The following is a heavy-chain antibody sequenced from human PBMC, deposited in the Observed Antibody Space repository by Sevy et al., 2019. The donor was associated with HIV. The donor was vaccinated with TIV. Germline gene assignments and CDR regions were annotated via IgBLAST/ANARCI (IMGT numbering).Heavy chain of an antibody. CDR3: AGIMLGYGDCSRNSCYPSLHYYYGMDV. D-gene: IGHD2-2*03. Sequence: ASVKVSCKASGYTFTSYGISWVRQAPGQGLEWMGWISAYNGNTNYAQKLQGRVTMTTDTSTTTAYMELRSPRSDDTSMYSCAGIMLGYGDCSRNSCYPSLHYYYGMDVWGQGTTVTVSS. J-gene: IGHJ6*02. CDR1: GYTFTSYG. CDR2: ISAYNGNT. V-gene: IGHV1-18*01.